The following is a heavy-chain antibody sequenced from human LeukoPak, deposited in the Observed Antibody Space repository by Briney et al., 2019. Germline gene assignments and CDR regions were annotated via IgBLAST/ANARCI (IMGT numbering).Heavy chain of an antibody. J-gene: IGHJ4*02. V-gene: IGHV1-2*02. CDR1: GYTFTGYY. CDR2: INPNSGGT. D-gene: IGHD3-10*01. CDR3: AREVKVLFGENYYFDY. Sequence: GASVKVSCKASGYTFTGYYMHWVRQAPGQGLEWMGWINPNSGGTNYAQKFQGRVTMTRDTSISTAYMELSRLRSDDTAVYYCAREVKVLFGENYYFDYWGQGTLVTVSS.